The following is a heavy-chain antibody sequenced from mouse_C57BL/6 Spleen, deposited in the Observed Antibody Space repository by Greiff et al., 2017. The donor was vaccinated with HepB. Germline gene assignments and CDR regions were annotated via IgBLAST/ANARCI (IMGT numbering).Heavy chain of an antibody. Sequence: EVNVVESGGGLVKPGGSLKLSCAASGFTFSDYGMHWVRQAPEKGLEWVAYISSGSSTIYYADTVKGRFTISRDNAKNTLFLQMTSLRSEDTAMYYCATIYDGYPGYWGQGTTLTVSS. CDR1: GFTFSDYG. D-gene: IGHD2-3*01. CDR3: ATIYDGYPGY. J-gene: IGHJ2*01. V-gene: IGHV5-17*01. CDR2: ISSGSSTI.